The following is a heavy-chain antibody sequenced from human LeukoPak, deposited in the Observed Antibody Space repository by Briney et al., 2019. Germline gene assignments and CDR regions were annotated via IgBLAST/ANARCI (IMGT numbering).Heavy chain of an antibody. CDR2: ISYDGSNK. D-gene: IGHD2-21*02. CDR3: VRDKEVVTGIGWFDP. Sequence: GRSLRLSCAASGFTFSSYGMHWVRQAPGKGLECVALISYDGSNKYYAESVKGRFTISRDNAKNTLYLQMNSLRVEDTAVYYCVRDKEVVTGIGWFDPWGQGTLVTVSS. V-gene: IGHV3-30*03. CDR1: GFTFSSYG. J-gene: IGHJ5*02.